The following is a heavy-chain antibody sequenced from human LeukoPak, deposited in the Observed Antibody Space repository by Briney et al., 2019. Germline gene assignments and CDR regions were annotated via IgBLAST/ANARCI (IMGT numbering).Heavy chain of an antibody. J-gene: IGHJ6*03. Sequence: SETLSLTCTVSGGSIKSYYWSWIRQPPGKVLEWTGYIYDSGSTNYNPFLKSRVTISLDAAKDQFSLRLSSVNAADTALYYCARVRWLNAYYHYYYMDVWGKGTTVTVSS. D-gene: IGHD3-22*01. CDR3: ARVRWLNAYYHYYYMDV. V-gene: IGHV4-59*01. CDR1: GGSIKSYY. CDR2: IYDSGST.